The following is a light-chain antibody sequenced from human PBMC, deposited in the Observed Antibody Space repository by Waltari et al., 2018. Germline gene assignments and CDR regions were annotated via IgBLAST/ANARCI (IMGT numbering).Light chain of an antibody. J-gene: IGLJ2*01. CDR1: TPNIGAGHD. Sequence: QSVLTQPPSVSGTPGQRVTISCSGSTPNIGAGHDAHWYPHLPGTAPKLLIYGNNNRPSGVPARFSGSKSGTSASLAITGLQADDEADYFCQSFDNMLSGGVVFGGGTKLAVL. CDR2: GNN. CDR3: QSFDNMLSGGVV. V-gene: IGLV1-40*01.